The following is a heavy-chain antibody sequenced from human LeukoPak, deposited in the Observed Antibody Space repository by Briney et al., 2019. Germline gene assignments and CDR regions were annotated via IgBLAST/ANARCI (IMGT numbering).Heavy chain of an antibody. CDR1: GFSISSGYL. CDR3: ATASRGSSPFDF. CDR2: IYRSGTT. V-gene: IGHV4-38-2*02. Sequence: PSETLSLTCTVSGFSISSGYLWGWIRQPPGKGLEWMARIYRSGTTDYNPSPESRVTISVETSKNQFSLSLRSVTATDTAVYYSATASRGSSPFDFCGQGTLVTVSS. J-gene: IGHJ4*02. D-gene: IGHD6-19*01.